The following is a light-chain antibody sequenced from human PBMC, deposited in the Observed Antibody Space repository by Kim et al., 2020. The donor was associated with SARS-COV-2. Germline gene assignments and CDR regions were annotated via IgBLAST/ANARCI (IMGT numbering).Light chain of an antibody. J-gene: IGLJ3*02. CDR1: ISDVGSYNL. CDR3: CSYAGSSTWV. V-gene: IGLV2-23*02. CDR2: EVS. Sequence: GRSITISCTGTISDVGSYNLVSWYQQHPGKAPKLMIYEVSKRPSGVSNRFSGSKSGNTASLTISGLQAEDEADYYCCSYAGSSTWVFGGGTKLTVL.